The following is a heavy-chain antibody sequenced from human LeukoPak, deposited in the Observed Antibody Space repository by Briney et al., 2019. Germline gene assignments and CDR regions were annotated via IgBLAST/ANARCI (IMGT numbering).Heavy chain of an antibody. CDR1: GFTFSSSI. CDR2: ISASSGTI. CDR3: ARDPKPDD. Sequence: GGSLRLSCATSGFTFSSSIMNWVRQAPGKGLEWIAYISASSGTIYYADSVKGRFTISRDNAQNSLYLQMNSLRAEDTAVYYCARDPKPDDWGQGTLVTVSS. D-gene: IGHD1-14*01. J-gene: IGHJ4*02. V-gene: IGHV3-48*04.